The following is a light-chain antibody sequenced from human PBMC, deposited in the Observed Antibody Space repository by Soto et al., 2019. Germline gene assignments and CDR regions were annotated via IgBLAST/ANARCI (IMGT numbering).Light chain of an antibody. CDR1: QSISSW. V-gene: IGKV1-5*03. CDR2: QAS. J-gene: IGKJ4*01. Sequence: DIQMTQSPSTLSASVGDRVTITCRASQSISSWLARYQQKPGKAPKLLIYQASSLQSGVPSRFSGSGSGTEFTLTISSLQPDDFATYYCKSGVTFGGGTKVDIK. CDR3: KSGVT.